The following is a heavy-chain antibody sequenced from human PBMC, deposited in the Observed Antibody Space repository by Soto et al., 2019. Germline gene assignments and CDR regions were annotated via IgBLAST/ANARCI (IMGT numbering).Heavy chain of an antibody. CDR3: ASFQIPNSIAGYYFDY. V-gene: IGHV4-39*01. Sequence: QLQLQESGPGLVKPSETLSLTCTVSGGSISSSSYYWGWIRQPPGKGLEWIGSIYYSGRTYYNPSLKSRVTISVDTSKNQFSLKLSSVTAADTAVYYCASFQIPNSIAGYYFDYWGQGTLVTVSS. D-gene: IGHD6-6*01. CDR2: IYYSGRT. CDR1: GGSISSSSYY. J-gene: IGHJ4*02.